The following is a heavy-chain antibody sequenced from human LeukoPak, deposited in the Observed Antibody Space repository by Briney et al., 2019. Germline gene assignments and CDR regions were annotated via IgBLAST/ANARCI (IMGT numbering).Heavy chain of an antibody. Sequence: GGSLRLSCAASGFTFSSYAMNWVRQAPGKGLECVAKIREDGNEKHYVDSVKGRFTISRDNAKNSLFLQMNNLRVDDTAVYYCVRDYRGGWNDYWGQGTLVTVSS. CDR1: GFTFSSYA. J-gene: IGHJ4*02. CDR3: VRDYRGGWNDY. D-gene: IGHD1-26*01. CDR2: IREDGNEK. V-gene: IGHV3-7*01.